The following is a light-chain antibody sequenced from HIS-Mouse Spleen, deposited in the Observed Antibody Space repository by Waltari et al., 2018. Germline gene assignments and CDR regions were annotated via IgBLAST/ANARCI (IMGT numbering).Light chain of an antibody. CDR1: SPNIGSNY. Sequence: QSVLTQPPSASGTPGQGVTISCSGSSPNIGSNYVYWYQQLPGTAPKLLIHRNNQRPSGVPARFSCSTSGTSASLAISGRRSEDEADYYCAAWDDSLSGPWVFGGGTKLTVL. J-gene: IGLJ3*02. V-gene: IGLV1-47*01. CDR2: RNN. CDR3: AAWDDSLSGPWV.